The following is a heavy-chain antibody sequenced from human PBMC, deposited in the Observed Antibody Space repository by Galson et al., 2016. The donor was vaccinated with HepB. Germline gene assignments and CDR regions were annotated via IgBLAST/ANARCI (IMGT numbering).Heavy chain of an antibody. Sequence: PALVKPTQTLTLTCSFSGFSLTTRAVGVGWIRQPPGKALEWLALIYWNDLKRYTPSLENRLTITKDTAGDRVVLTLINVDPLDTGTYYCAHRHGYFGGVYRDVFDFWGQGTMVTVSS. CDR3: AHRHGYFGGVYRDVFDF. J-gene: IGHJ3*01. V-gene: IGHV2-5*01. CDR1: GFSLTTRAVG. D-gene: IGHD3-16*01. CDR2: IYWNDLK.